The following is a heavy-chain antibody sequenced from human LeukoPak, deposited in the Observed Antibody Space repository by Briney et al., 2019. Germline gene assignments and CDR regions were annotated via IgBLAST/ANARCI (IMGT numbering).Heavy chain of an antibody. D-gene: IGHD3-10*01. V-gene: IGHV1-24*01. CDR1: GYTLTELS. J-gene: IGHJ4*02. CDR2: FDPEDGET. Sequence: ASVKVSSMLSGYTLTELSMHWGRPAPGKGGEWMGGFDPEDGETIYAQKFQGRVTMTEDTSTDTAYMELSSLRSEDTAVYYCVGVTMVRGVFDYWGQGTLVTVSS. CDR3: VGVTMVRGVFDY.